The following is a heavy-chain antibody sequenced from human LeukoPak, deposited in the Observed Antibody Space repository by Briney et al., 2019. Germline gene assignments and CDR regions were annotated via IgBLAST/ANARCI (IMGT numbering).Heavy chain of an antibody. CDR1: GGTFSSYA. D-gene: IGHD6-13*01. Sequence: GASVKVSCKASGGTFSSYAISWVRQAPGQGLEWMGRIIPILGIANHAQKFQGRVTITADKSTSTAYMELSSLRSEDTAVYYCARDSSSWYSPLDYWGQGTLVTVSS. CDR3: ARDSSSWYSPLDY. V-gene: IGHV1-69*04. CDR2: IIPILGIA. J-gene: IGHJ4*02.